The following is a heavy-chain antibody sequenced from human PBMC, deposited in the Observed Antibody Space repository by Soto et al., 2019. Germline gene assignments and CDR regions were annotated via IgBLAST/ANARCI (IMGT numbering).Heavy chain of an antibody. V-gene: IGHV4-30-2*01. Sequence: QLQLQESGSGLVKPSQTLSLTCAVSGGAISRGGYSWSWIRQTPGQRLEWIGYIYHSGSTYYNPSLATRVTISVDRYKNPFSLERSSVTAADTDVYYCARATAAGHYYDCMDVWGQGTTVTVSS. J-gene: IGHJ6*02. D-gene: IGHD6-13*01. CDR3: ARATAAGHYYDCMDV. CDR2: IYHSGST. CDR1: GGAISRGGYS.